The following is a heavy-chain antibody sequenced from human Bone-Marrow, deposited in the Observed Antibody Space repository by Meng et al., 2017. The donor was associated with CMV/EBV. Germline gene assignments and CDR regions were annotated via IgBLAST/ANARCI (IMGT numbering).Heavy chain of an antibody. Sequence: ESLKISCTVSGGSISSSSYYWGWIRQPPGKGLEWIGSIYYSGSTYYNPSLKSRVTISVDTSKNQFSLKLSSVTAADTAVYYCARGTNWGFDYWGQGTLVTVAS. CDR1: GGSISSSSYY. CDR2: IYYSGST. J-gene: IGHJ4*02. V-gene: IGHV4-39*07. D-gene: IGHD7-27*01. CDR3: ARGTNWGFDY.